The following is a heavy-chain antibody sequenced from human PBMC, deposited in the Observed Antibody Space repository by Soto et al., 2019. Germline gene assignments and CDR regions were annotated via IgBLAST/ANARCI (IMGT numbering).Heavy chain of an antibody. CDR1: GFTFGDYA. J-gene: IGHJ4*02. V-gene: IGHV3-49*04. D-gene: IGHD2-8*01. Sequence: PGGSLRLSCTASGFTFGDYAMSWVRQAPGKGLEWVGFIRSKAYGGTTEYAASVKGRFTISRDDSKSIAYLQMNSLKTEDTAVYYCTRDHFVLETPFGYWGQGTLVTVSS. CDR2: IRSKAYGGTT. CDR3: TRDHFVLETPFGY.